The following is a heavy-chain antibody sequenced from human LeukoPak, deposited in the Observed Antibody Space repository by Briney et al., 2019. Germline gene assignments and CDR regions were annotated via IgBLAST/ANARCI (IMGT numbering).Heavy chain of an antibody. D-gene: IGHD3-22*01. Sequence: SETLSLTCTVSGYSISSGYDWGWMRQPPGKGLEWIGSIYHSGSTYYNPSLKSRVTISVDTSKNQFSLKLSSVTAADTAVYYCARDFEYYYDSSGYMPTFDYWGQGTLVTVSS. CDR3: ARDFEYYYDSSGYMPTFDY. J-gene: IGHJ4*02. CDR1: GYSISSGYD. V-gene: IGHV4-38-2*02. CDR2: IYHSGST.